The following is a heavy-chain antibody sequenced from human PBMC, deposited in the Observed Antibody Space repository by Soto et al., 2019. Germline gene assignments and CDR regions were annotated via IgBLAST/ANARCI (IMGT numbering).Heavy chain of an antibody. CDR1: GFTFSIYG. CDR3: AKDPATVTNPFDWYFDL. Sequence: QVQRVQSRGGVVQPRRSLRLSWAAAGFTFSIYGMHWLRQPPGKLLEWVAVISYDGSNKYYADSVKGRFTISRDNSKNTLYVQVTSLGAEDTAVYYCAKDPATVTNPFDWYFDLWGGGTLVTVSS. J-gene: IGHJ2*01. CDR2: ISYDGSNK. D-gene: IGHD4-17*01. V-gene: IGHV3-30*18.